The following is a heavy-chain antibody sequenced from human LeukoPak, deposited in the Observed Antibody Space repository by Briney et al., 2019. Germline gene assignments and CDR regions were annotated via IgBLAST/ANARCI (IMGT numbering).Heavy chain of an antibody. V-gene: IGHV3-23*01. CDR2: ITGSGGDT. J-gene: IGHJ4*02. CDR3: ARQESMAFAN. D-gene: IGHD5-24*01. CDR1: GFTFNNYA. Sequence: QSGGSLRLSCGASGFTFNNYAMNRVPQAPGKGPEWLSTITGSGGDTYSADSVKGRLTVSRDNSKNTLYLQLNSLRAEDTAVYYCARQESMAFANWGQGTLVTVSS.